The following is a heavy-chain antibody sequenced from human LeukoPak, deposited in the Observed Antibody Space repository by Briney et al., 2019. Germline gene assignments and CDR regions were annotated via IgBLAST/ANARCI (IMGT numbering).Heavy chain of an antibody. J-gene: IGHJ4*02. CDR1: GGSISSGSYY. CDR3: ARAGDDYGDSPFDY. V-gene: IGHV4-61*02. Sequence: SQTLSLTCTVSGGSISSGSYYWGWLRQPAGKGLEWIGCIYTSGSTNYNPSLKSRVTISVDTSKNQFSLKLSSVTAADTAVYYCARAGDDYGDSPFDYWGQGTLVTVSS. CDR2: IYTSGST. D-gene: IGHD4-17*01.